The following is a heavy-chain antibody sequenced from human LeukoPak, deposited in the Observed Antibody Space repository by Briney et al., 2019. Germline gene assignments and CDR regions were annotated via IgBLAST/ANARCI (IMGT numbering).Heavy chain of an antibody. CDR1: GASISSYY. J-gene: IGHJ3*02. CDR2: IYYSGSA. D-gene: IGHD3-22*01. Sequence: SETLSLTCTVSGASISSYYWSWIRQPPGKRLEWIGYIYYSGSANYNPSLKSRVTISVDTSKNQFSLKLSSVTAADTAVYYCARDHRYNYYDSSGYYLDAFDIWGQGTMVTVSS. V-gene: IGHV4-59*01. CDR3: ARDHRYNYYDSSGYYLDAFDI.